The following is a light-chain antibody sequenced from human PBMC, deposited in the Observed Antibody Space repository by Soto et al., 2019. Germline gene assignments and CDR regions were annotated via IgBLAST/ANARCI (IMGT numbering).Light chain of an antibody. CDR2: EVS. CDR3: IRSRQRPWT. CDR1: QXLLHSDGKTY. Sequence: SISCXSSQXLLHSDGKTYLYWYLQKPGQPPQLLIYEVSNRFSGVSYMYSGGGIREESAVTACLVDGESDLCDYPIRSRQRPWTFGYGTKVDIK. V-gene: IGKV2D-29*01. J-gene: IGKJ1*01.